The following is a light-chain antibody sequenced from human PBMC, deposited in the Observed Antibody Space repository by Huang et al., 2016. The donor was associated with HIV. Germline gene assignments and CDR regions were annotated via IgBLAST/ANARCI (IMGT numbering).Light chain of an antibody. CDR2: AAS. V-gene: IGKV1-39*01. CDR1: QFISNS. J-gene: IGKJ3*01. Sequence: DIQMTQSPSSLSASLRGRVTITCRASQFISNSLNWYQHTPGTAPKLLIYAASTLQSGGPSRFRGSESGTDFTLTINNVQPEDFATYYCQQSYSSPPTVGPGTRVDIK. CDR3: QQSYSSPPT.